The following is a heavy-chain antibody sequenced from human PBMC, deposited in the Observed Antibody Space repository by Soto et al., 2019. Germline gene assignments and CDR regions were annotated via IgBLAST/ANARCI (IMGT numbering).Heavy chain of an antibody. J-gene: IGHJ5*02. Sequence: QVQLVQSGAEVKKPGASVKVSCKASGYTFSSYAVQWVRQAPDQSLKWIGWIHAGNGDTKYSQKFHGRVTLTRDTSANTAYMDLSSLRSEDTAVYYCARVPRYTSDIVEVPAVMFDDWFVPWGQGTLVTVSS. V-gene: IGHV1-3*01. D-gene: IGHD2-2*01. CDR2: IHAGNGDT. CDR1: GYTFSSYA. CDR3: ARVPRYTSDIVEVPAVMFDDWFVP.